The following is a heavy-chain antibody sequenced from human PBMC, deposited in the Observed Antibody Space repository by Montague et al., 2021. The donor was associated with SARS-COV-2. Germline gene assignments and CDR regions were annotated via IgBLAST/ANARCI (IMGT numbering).Heavy chain of an antibody. CDR3: ARVPDSGTYWSVDY. J-gene: IGHJ4*02. CDR2: IYHSGSA. Sequence: IYHSGSAYYNPSLKSRGTISIDTSKNHFSLNLSSVTAADTAVYYCARVPDSGTYWSVDYWGQGALVTVSS. V-gene: IGHV4-4*02. D-gene: IGHD1-26*01.